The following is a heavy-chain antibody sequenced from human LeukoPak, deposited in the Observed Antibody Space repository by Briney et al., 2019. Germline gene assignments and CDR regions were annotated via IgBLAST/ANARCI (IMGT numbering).Heavy chain of an antibody. Sequence: ASVKVSCKTSGYTFTDYYIHWMRQAPGQGLEWMGWINSNSGGTSYAQKFQGRVTLTRDTPARTAFMELNRLTSDDTAVYYCARTSIAARRADFEYWGQGTVVTVSS. CDR1: GYTFTDYY. CDR3: ARTSIAARRADFEY. V-gene: IGHV1-2*02. J-gene: IGHJ4*02. D-gene: IGHD6-6*01. CDR2: INSNSGGT.